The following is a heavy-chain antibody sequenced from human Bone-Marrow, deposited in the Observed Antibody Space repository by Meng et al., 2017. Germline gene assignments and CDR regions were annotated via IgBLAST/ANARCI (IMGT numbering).Heavy chain of an antibody. V-gene: IGHV3-33*01. CDR3: ATYNWETDY. Sequence: GESLKISCAASGFTFSNYGMHWVRQAPGKGLEWVAVIYYDGSNRYYADSVKSRFTISRDNSKNTLYLQMNSLRAEDTAVYYCATYNWETDYWGQGTLVTVSS. D-gene: IGHD1-20*01. J-gene: IGHJ4*02. CDR1: GFTFSNYG. CDR2: IYYDGSNR.